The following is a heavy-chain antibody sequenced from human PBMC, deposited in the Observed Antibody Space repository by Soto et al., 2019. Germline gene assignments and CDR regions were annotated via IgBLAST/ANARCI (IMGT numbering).Heavy chain of an antibody. D-gene: IGHD3-9*01. Sequence: ASVKVSCKASGGTFSSYTISWVRQAPGQGLEWMGRIIPILGIANYAQKFQGRVTITADKSTSTAYMELSSLRSEDTAVYYCAREAYYDILTGYREPHYFDYWGQGTLVTVSS. CDR2: IIPILGIA. CDR3: AREAYYDILTGYREPHYFDY. CDR1: GGTFSSYT. V-gene: IGHV1-69*04. J-gene: IGHJ4*02.